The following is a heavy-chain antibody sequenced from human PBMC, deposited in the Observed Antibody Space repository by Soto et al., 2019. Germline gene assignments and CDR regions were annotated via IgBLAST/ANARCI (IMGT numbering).Heavy chain of an antibody. J-gene: IGHJ4*02. CDR2: ITYAGGST. V-gene: IGHV3-23*01. Sequence: GGSLRLSCAASGFPFSNYGMTWVRLAPGKGLGWVSTITYAGGSTYYADSVKGRFTISRDNFKNTLYLQMNSLSAEDTAVYYCARVWSGTYFDYWGQGTLVTVSS. CDR1: GFPFSNYG. CDR3: ARVWSGTYFDY. D-gene: IGHD1-7*01.